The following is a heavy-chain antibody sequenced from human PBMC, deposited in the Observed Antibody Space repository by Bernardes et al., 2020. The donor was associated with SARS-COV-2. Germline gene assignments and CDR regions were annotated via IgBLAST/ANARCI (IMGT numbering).Heavy chain of an antibody. CDR3: ARDHEDFYHFGMDV. CDR1: GFVFDSFG. D-gene: IGHD3-16*02. CDR2: IWYDGSDE. J-gene: IGHJ6*02. Sequence: GGSLRLSSAASGFVFDSFGMHWVRQAPGKGLEWVAVIWYDGSDEYYADSVKGRFIISRDNSKDMLYLEMNSLRAEDTAVYYCARDHEDFYHFGMDVWGQGTTVSV. V-gene: IGHV3-33*01.